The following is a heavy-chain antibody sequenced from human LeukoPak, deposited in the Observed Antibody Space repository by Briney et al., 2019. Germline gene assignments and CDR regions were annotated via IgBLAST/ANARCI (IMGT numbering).Heavy chain of an antibody. J-gene: IGHJ6*03. CDR2: IYTSGST. CDR1: GGSISSGSYY. CDR3: ARSRGGRYYYYYYMDV. Sequence: PSETLSLTCTVSGGSISSGSYYWSWIRQPAGKGLEWIGRIYTSGSTNYNPSLKSRVTISVDTSKNQFSLKLSSVTAADTAVYYCARSRGGRYYYYYYMDVWGKGTTVTVSS. V-gene: IGHV4-61*02.